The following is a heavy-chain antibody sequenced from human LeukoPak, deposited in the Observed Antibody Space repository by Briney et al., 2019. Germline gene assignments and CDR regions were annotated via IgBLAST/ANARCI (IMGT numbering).Heavy chain of an antibody. Sequence: RSLTLSCAASGFTFSSYGMHWVRQAPGKGLEWVAFIRYDGSNKYYADSVKGRFTISRDNSKNTLYLQRNSLRAEYTAVYYCAKSFGWLQFNSERPFYYWGQGTLVTVSS. CDR1: GFTFSSYG. CDR3: AKSFGWLQFNSERPFYY. CDR2: IRYDGSNK. D-gene: IGHD5-24*01. V-gene: IGHV3-30*02. J-gene: IGHJ4*02.